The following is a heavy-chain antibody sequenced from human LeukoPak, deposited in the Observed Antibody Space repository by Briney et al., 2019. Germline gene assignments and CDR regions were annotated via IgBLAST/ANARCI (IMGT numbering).Heavy chain of an antibody. V-gene: IGHV3-43D*03. CDR1: GFTFDDYA. CDR3: AKDNFWGSYRRIDY. Sequence: GGSLRLSCAASGFTFDDYAMHWARQAPGKGLEWVSLISWDGGSTYYADSVKGRFTISRDNSKNSLYLQMNSLRAEDTALYYCAKDNFWGSYRRIDYWGQGTLVTVSS. CDR2: ISWDGGST. J-gene: IGHJ4*02. D-gene: IGHD3-16*02.